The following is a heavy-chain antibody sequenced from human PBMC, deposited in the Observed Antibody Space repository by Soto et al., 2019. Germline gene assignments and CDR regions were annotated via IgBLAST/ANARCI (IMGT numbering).Heavy chain of an antibody. CDR3: ARDQEVHDSRGHKIRAMDV. CDR1: GFTFSDYY. Sequence: GGSLRLSCAASGFTFSDYYMSWIRQAPGKGLEWVSYISSSGSTIYYADSVKGRFTISRDNAKNSLYLQMNSLRVEDTAVYYCARDQEVHDSRGHKIRAMDVWGQGTTVTVSS. J-gene: IGHJ6*02. V-gene: IGHV3-11*04. CDR2: ISSSGSTI. D-gene: IGHD6-19*01.